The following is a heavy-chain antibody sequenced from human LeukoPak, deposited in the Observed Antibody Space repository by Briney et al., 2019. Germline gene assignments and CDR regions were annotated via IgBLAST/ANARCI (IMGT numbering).Heavy chain of an antibody. CDR3: ARKYCSTTSCLFDN. CDR1: GFTFSSYE. CDR2: ISSSGTTI. V-gene: IGHV3-48*03. D-gene: IGHD2-2*01. J-gene: IGHJ4*02. Sequence: GGSLRLSCAASGFTFSSYEMNWVRQAPGKGLQWVSDISSSGTTIYYADSVKGRFTISRDNAKNSLYLQMNSLRVEDTAVYYCARKYCSTTSCLFDNWGQGTLATVSS.